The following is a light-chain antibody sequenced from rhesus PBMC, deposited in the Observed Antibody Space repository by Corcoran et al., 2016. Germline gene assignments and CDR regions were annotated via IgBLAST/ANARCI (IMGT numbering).Light chain of an antibody. V-gene: IGKV2-62*02. CDR2: KGS. J-gene: IGKJ1*01. CDR1: PSLVHSEGKTY. CDR3: GPGTELPWT. Sequence: DIVMTQSPLSLPITPGQPASISCRSSPSLVHSEGKTYLSWYQQKPGHTPRFMIYKGSNRYSGVPDRFSGSGAGTDVTLKSSGVEAEDVGVYYFGPGTELPWTFGQGTKVEI.